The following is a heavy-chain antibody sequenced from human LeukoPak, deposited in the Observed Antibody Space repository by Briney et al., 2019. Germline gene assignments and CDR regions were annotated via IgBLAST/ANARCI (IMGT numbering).Heavy chain of an antibody. CDR1: GYSFTSYW. CDR2: IYPGDSDT. V-gene: IGHV5-51*01. J-gene: IGHJ4*02. CDR3: ARLLGPYCSSTSCYEYFDY. D-gene: IGHD2-2*01. Sequence: GESLKISCKGSGYSFTSYWIGWVRQMPGKGLEWVGIIYPGDSDTRYSTSFRGQVTSSADKSISTAYLQWSSLKASDTAMYYCARLLGPYCSSTSCYEYFDYWGQGTLVTVSS.